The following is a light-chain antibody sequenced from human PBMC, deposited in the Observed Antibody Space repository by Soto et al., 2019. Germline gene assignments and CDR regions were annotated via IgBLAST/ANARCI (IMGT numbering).Light chain of an antibody. Sequence: ETMMTQSPDTLSVSLGERATLSCRASQSLRSSLARYQQKPGQPPRLLIYAASTRATDVPARFSGGGSETEFTLTISSLQPDDFATYYCQHYNSYSEAFGQGTKVDIK. J-gene: IGKJ1*01. CDR3: QHYNSYSEA. CDR1: QSLRSS. CDR2: AAS. V-gene: IGKV3-15*01.